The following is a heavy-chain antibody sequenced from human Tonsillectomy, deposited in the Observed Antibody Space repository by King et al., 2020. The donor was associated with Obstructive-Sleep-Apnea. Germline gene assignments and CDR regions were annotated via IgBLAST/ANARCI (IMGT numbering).Heavy chain of an antibody. V-gene: IGHV4-59*01. CDR3: ASTLAFCGGDCYTLDF. Sequence: QLQESGPGLVKPSETLSLTCTVSGGSISSYYWSWIRQPPGKGLEWIGYIYYSGSTNYNPSLKSRATISIDTSKNQFSLKLTSVTAADTAVYYCASTLAFCGGDCYTLDFWGQGTLVTVSS. CDR1: GGSISSYY. CDR2: IYYSGST. J-gene: IGHJ4*02. D-gene: IGHD2-21*02.